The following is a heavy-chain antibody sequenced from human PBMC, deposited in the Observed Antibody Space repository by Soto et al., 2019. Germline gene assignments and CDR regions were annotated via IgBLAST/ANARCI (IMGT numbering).Heavy chain of an antibody. J-gene: IGHJ4*02. D-gene: IGHD3-16*01. V-gene: IGHV3-23*01. CDR1: GFTFSSFA. CDR2: ITGGGGST. Sequence: PGGSLRLSCAASGFTFSSFAMSWVRQAPGKGLEWVSVITGGGGSTYYADSVKGRFTISRDNSKNTLYLQMNSLRAEDTAVYYCAKDHFGASDYWGPGTLVTVSS. CDR3: AKDHFGASDY.